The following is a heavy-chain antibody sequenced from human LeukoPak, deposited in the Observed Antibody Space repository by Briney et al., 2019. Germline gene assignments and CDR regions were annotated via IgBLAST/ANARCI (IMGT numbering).Heavy chain of an antibody. CDR3: ARTIMITFGGVIANDAFDI. J-gene: IGHJ3*02. CDR2: FFYNGNT. D-gene: IGHD3-16*02. Sequence: SETLSLTCTVSGGSISSSTFYWGWIRQPPGKGLEWIGSFFYNGNTYYNPSLKSRVTISVDTSENQFSLKLSSVTAADTAVYYCARTIMITFGGVIANDAFDIWGQGTMVTVSS. CDR1: GGSISSSTFY. V-gene: IGHV4-39*07.